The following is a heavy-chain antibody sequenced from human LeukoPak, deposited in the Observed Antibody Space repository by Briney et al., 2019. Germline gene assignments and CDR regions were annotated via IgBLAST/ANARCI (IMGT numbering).Heavy chain of an antibody. CDR1: GFSFSGYW. J-gene: IGHJ4*02. Sequence: GGSLRLSCAASGFSFSGYWMHWVRQAPGKGLEWVSRISNDGRSTTYADSMKGRFTVSRDNAKNTMYLQMNGLRDGHTAVYYCARVSSGWYKHQDYWGQGTLVTVSS. V-gene: IGHV3-74*01. CDR2: ISNDGRST. CDR3: ARVSSGWYKHQDY. D-gene: IGHD6-19*01.